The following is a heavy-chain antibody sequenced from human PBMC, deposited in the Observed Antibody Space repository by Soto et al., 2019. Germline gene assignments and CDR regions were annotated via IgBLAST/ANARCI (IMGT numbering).Heavy chain of an antibody. Sequence: ASVKVSCKASGYTFTTTYITWVRQAPGQGLEWMGWIAAYNGNTNYAQKFQGRVTMTTDTSTSTAYMELRSLRSDDTAVYYCARDDHDFYYYLNMDVWGQGTTVPVSS. J-gene: IGHJ6*02. CDR3: ARDDHDFYYYLNMDV. CDR2: IAAYNGNT. CDR1: GYTFTTTY. V-gene: IGHV1-18*01. D-gene: IGHD3-22*01.